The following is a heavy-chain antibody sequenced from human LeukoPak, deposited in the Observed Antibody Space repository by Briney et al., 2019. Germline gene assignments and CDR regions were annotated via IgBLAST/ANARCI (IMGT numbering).Heavy chain of an antibody. J-gene: IGHJ4*02. CDR3: ARTPTTDYGEIYFDY. D-gene: IGHD4-17*01. V-gene: IGHV3-66*01. Sequence: GGSLRLSCAASGFTVSNNYMNWVRQAPGEGLEWVSIIYSGGSTYYADSVKGRFTISRDNSKNTLFLQMNSLRAEDTAVYYCARTPTTDYGEIYFDYWGQGTLVTVSS. CDR1: GFTVSNNY. CDR2: IYSGGST.